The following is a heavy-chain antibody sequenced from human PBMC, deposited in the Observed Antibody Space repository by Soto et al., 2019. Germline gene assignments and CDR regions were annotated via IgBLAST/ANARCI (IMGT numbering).Heavy chain of an antibody. D-gene: IGHD2-2*02. V-gene: IGHV1-69*01. CDR1: GGTFSSYA. CDR2: IIPIFGTA. CDR3: ARDGESDIVVVPAAIRDYYYGMDV. J-gene: IGHJ6*02. Sequence: QVQLVQSGAEVKKPGSSAKVSCKASGGTFSSYAISWVRQAPGQGLEWMGGIIPIFGTANYAQKFQGRVTITADESTSTAYMELSSLRSEDTAVYYCARDGESDIVVVPAAIRDYYYGMDVWGQGTTVTVSS.